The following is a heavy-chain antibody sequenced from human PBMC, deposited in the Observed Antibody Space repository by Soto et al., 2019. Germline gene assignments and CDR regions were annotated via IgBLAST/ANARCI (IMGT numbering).Heavy chain of an antibody. CDR3: VRDGSGNLYLNWFDP. V-gene: IGHV3-48*02. Sequence: PGGSLRLSCAASGFTFSSYSTNWVRQAPGKGLEWVSYISSHSSTLHYADSVRGRFTISRDNAGNSLYLQMNNLRDEDTAIYYCVRDGSGNLYLNWFDPWGQGTRVTVSS. J-gene: IGHJ5*02. CDR2: ISSHSSTL. D-gene: IGHD1-26*01. CDR1: GFTFSSYS.